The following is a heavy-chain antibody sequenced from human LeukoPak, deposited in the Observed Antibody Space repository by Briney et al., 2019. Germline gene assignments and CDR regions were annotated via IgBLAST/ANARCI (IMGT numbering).Heavy chain of an antibody. CDR1: GFTFSSYW. Sequence: GGSLRLSCAASGFTFSSYWMSWVRQAPGKGLEWVANIKQDGSEKYYVDSVKARFTISRDNAKNSLYLQMNSLRAEDTAVYYCARGMITFGGVIAHWGQGTLVTVSS. D-gene: IGHD3-16*02. J-gene: IGHJ4*02. CDR3: ARGMITFGGVIAH. V-gene: IGHV3-7*04. CDR2: IKQDGSEK.